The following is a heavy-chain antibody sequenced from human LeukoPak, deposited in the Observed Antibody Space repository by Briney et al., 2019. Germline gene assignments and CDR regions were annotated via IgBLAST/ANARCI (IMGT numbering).Heavy chain of an antibody. CDR1: GFTFSGSA. CDR3: AKDIGPSGYEGFDY. J-gene: IGHJ4*02. V-gene: IGHV3-73*01. CDR2: IRSKANSYAT. Sequence: GGSLRLSCAASGFTFSGSAMHWVRQASGKGLEWVGRIRSKANSYATAYAASVKGRFTISRDDSKNTAYLQMSSLKTEDTAVYYCAKDIGPSGYEGFDYWGQGTLVTVSS. D-gene: IGHD5-12*01.